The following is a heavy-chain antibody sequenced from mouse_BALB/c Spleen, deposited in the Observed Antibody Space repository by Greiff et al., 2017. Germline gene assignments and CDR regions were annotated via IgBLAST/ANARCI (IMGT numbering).Heavy chain of an antibody. J-gene: IGHJ4*01. CDR1: GYAFSSYW. Sequence: VQLQQSGAELVRPGSSVKISCKASGYAFSSYWMNWVKQRPGQGLEWIGWIYPGDGSTKYNEKFKGKATLTADKSSSTAYMQLSSLTSENSAVYFCARGYPMDYWGQGTSVTVSS. D-gene: IGHD2-2*01. CDR3: ARGYPMDY. CDR2: IYPGDGST. V-gene: IGHV1-80*01.